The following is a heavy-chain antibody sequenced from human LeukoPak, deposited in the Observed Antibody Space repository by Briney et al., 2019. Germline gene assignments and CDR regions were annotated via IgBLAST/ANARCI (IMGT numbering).Heavy chain of an antibody. CDR1: GFTFSSYG. J-gene: IGHJ4*02. D-gene: IGHD3-3*01. CDR3: AKDRGNRYYDFWSGYYSGTGVSLDY. CDR2: ISYDGSNK. Sequence: PGRSLRLSCAASGFTFSSYGMHWVRQAPGKGLEWVAVISYDGSNKYYADSVKGRFTISRDNSKNTLYLQMNSLRAEDTAVYYCAKDRGNRYYDFWSGYYSGTGVSLDYWGQGTLVTVSS. V-gene: IGHV3-30*18.